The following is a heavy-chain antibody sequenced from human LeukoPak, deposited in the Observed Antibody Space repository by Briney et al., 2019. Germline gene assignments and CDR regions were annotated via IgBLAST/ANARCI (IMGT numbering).Heavy chain of an antibody. V-gene: IGHV3-7*01. CDR3: ARDKVTY. CDR2: INKDGSEK. CDR1: GFTFSNNY. J-gene: IGHJ4*02. Sequence: GGSLRLSCAASGFTFSNNYMSWFRQAQGRGLEWVAHINKDGSEKYYVDSVKGRFTISRDNAKNSLYLQMNSLRVEDTAVYYCARDKVTYWGRGTLVTVSS.